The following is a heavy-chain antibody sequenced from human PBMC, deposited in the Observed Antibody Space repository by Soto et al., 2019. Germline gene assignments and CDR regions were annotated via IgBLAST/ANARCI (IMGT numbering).Heavy chain of an antibody. Sequence: WGSLRISCASSVFTFSSYAMNWVRQAPGKGLEWVSAISGSGGSTYYADSVKGRFTISRDNSKNTLYLQMNSLRAEDTAVYYCAKNTAMVTYYYGMDVWGQGTPVTVSS. CDR3: AKNTAMVTYYYGMDV. CDR2: ISGSGGST. J-gene: IGHJ6*01. CDR1: VFTFSSYA. D-gene: IGHD5-18*01. V-gene: IGHV3-23*01.